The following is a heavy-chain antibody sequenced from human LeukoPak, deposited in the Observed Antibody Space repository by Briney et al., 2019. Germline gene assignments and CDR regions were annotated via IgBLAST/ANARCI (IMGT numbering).Heavy chain of an antibody. J-gene: IGHJ4*02. CDR3: ARERCGGDCYADY. CDR2: IWYDGSNK. Sequence: GRSLRLSCAASGFTFSSYGMHWVRQAPGKGLEWVAVIWYDGSNKYYADSVKGRFTIPRDNSKNTLYLQMNSLRAEDTAVYYCARERCGGDCYADYWGQGTLVTVSS. D-gene: IGHD2-21*02. V-gene: IGHV3-33*01. CDR1: GFTFSSYG.